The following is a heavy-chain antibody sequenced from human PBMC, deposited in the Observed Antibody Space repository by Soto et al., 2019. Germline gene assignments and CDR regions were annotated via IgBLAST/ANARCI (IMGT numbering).Heavy chain of an antibody. CDR2: IIPILGTA. J-gene: IGHJ4*02. CDR1: GGTFSSYT. CDR3: ARVEVAGLYFDY. D-gene: IGHD6-19*01. V-gene: IGHV1-69*08. Sequence: QVQLVQSGAEVKKPGSSVKVSCKASGGTFSSYTISWVRQAPGQGLEWMGRIIPILGTANYAQKFQGRVTITADKSTSTAYMELSSLRSEDTAVYYCARVEVAGLYFDYWGQGTLVTVSS.